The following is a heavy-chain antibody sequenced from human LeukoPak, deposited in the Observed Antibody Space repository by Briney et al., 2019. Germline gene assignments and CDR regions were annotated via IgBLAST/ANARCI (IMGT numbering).Heavy chain of an antibody. CDR2: INHSGST. CDR3: VRERVLSDFWSGYYTSSWSDP. Sequence: SETLSLTCAVYGGSFSGYYWSWIRQPPGKGLEWIGEINHSGSTNYNPSLKSRVTRSVDTSKNQFSLKLSSVTAADTAVYYCVRERVLSDFWSGYYTSSWSDPWGQGTLVTVSS. CDR1: GGSFSGYY. D-gene: IGHD3-3*01. J-gene: IGHJ5*02. V-gene: IGHV4-34*01.